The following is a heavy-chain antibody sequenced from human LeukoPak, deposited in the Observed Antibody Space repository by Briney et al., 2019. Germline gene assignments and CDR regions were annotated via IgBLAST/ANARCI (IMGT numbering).Heavy chain of an antibody. CDR3: ATAAGAGYYYYYYGMDV. V-gene: IGHV3-23*01. D-gene: IGHD6-13*01. J-gene: IGHJ6*02. Sequence: PGGSLRLSCAASGFTFSSYAMSWVRQAPGKGLEWVSSISGSGGSTYYADSVKGRFTNSRDNSKNTLYLQLNSLRAEDTAVYYCATAAGAGYYYYYYGMDVWGQGTTVTVSS. CDR2: ISGSGGST. CDR1: GFTFSSYA.